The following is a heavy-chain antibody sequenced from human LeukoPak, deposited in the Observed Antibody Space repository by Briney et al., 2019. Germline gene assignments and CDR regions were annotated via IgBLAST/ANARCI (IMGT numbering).Heavy chain of an antibody. CDR1: GFTFSNYA. J-gene: IGHJ4*02. CDR2: IIGTGGAT. V-gene: IGHV3-23*01. Sequence: GGSLRLSCAASGFTFSNYAMNWVRQAPGKELEWVSSIIGTGGATHYADSVKGRFTISRDNSKNTLYLQVNSLRAEDTAIYYCARRFLEWYSHFDYWGQGTLVTVSS. CDR3: ARRFLEWYSHFDY. D-gene: IGHD3-3*01.